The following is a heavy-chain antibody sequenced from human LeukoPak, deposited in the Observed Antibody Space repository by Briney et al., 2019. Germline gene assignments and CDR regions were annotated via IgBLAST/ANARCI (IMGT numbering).Heavy chain of an antibody. CDR3: ARDPYTGGWHDAFDI. V-gene: IGHV1-69*13. CDR1: GRTFTSYG. J-gene: IGHJ3*02. CDR2: FIPLFGTT. D-gene: IGHD6-19*01. Sequence: ASVKLSCKASGRTFTSYGVSWVRQAPGQGLEGMGGFIPLFGTTTYAQKLLGRVTITADESTTTAYMELNSLRSEDTAVYYCARDPYTGGWHDAFDIWGRGTMVTVSS.